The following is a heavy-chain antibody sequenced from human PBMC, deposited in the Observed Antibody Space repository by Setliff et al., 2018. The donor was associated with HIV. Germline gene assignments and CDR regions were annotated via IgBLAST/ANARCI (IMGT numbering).Heavy chain of an antibody. J-gene: IGHJ3*02. Sequence: PGESLKISCAASGFTFSHYGMHWVRQAPGKGLHWVAGLDHNERNKYYADSVKGRFTVSRDISKNTLFLEMSSLRVEDTVLYYCARDLGFWGLDASDMWGQGTMVTVS. V-gene: IGHV3-33*01. CDR1: GFTFSHYG. CDR2: LDHNERNK. D-gene: IGHD3-16*01. CDR3: ARDLGFWGLDASDM.